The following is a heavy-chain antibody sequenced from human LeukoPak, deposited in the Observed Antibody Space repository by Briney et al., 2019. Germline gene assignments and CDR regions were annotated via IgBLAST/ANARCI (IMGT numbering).Heavy chain of an antibody. V-gene: IGHV3-23*01. Sequence: PGGSLRLSCAASGFTSSSYAMSWVRQAPGKGLEWVSAISGSGGSTYYADSVKGRFTISRDNSKNTLYLQMNSLRAEDTAVYYCANLPTYYYGSGSYSSLWGQGTLVTVSS. J-gene: IGHJ4*02. D-gene: IGHD3-10*01. CDR3: ANLPTYYYGSGSYSSL. CDR1: GFTSSSYA. CDR2: ISGSGGST.